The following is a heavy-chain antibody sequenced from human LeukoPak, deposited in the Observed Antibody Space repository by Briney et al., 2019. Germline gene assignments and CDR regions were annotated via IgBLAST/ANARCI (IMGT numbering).Heavy chain of an antibody. Sequence: SETLSLTCTVSGASITSNTYFWDWIRQPPGKGLEWIGTISYSKSASYNTSLKSRVTISVDTSKSQFSLKLRSVTAADTAVYYCAREREGPYGYLDYWGQGTLVTVSS. V-gene: IGHV4-39*02. CDR1: GASITSNTYF. CDR3: AREREGPYGYLDY. D-gene: IGHD4-17*01. CDR2: ISYSKSA. J-gene: IGHJ4*02.